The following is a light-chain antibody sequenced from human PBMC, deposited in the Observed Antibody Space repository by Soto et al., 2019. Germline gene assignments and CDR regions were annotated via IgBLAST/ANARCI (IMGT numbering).Light chain of an antibody. Sequence: QSVLTQPASVSGSPGQSITISCTGTSSDVGGYNDVSWYQQHPGKAPKLMIYDVSNRPSGVSNRFSGSKSGNTASLPISGLQAADEADYYCSSYTSSSTRVFGTGTKLTVL. CDR3: SSYTSSSTRV. CDR1: SSDVGGYND. J-gene: IGLJ1*01. CDR2: DVS. V-gene: IGLV2-14*01.